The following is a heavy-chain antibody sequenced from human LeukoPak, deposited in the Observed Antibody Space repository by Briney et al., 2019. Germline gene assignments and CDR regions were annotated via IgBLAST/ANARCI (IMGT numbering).Heavy chain of an antibody. CDR3: AKVQEMDTILPPFHY. V-gene: IGHV3-23*01. CDR1: GFTFRNYA. CDR2: ISGSGGNT. D-gene: IGHD5-24*01. Sequence: GGSLRLSCAASGFTFRNYAMFWVRQVPGKGLEWVSAISGSGGNTFYADSVKGRFTISRDNSKNTLYLQVNSLRAADTAIYYCAKVQEMDTILPPFHYWGQGTLVTVSS. J-gene: IGHJ4*02.